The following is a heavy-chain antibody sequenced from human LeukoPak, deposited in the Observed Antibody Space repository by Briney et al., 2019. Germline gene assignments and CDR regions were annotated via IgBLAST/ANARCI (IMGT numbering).Heavy chain of an antibody. CDR3: ARGPRPFCGSTSCPPAYYGMDV. CDR1: GGSFSGYY. J-gene: IGHJ6*02. CDR2: INHSGST. Sequence: PSETLSLTCAVYGGSFSGYYWSWIRQPPGKGLEWIGEINHSGSTNYNPSLKSRVTTSVDTPKNQFSLRLSSVTAADTAVYYCARGPRPFCGSTSCPPAYYGMDVWGQGTTVTVSS. V-gene: IGHV4-34*01. D-gene: IGHD2-2*01.